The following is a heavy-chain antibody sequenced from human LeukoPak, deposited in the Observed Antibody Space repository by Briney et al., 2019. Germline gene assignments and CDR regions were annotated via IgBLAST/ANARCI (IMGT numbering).Heavy chain of an antibody. CDR1: GYTFTSYG. J-gene: IGHJ5*02. D-gene: IGHD3-3*01. CDR2: ISAYNGNT. Sequence: ASVKVSCKASGYTFTSYGISWVRQAPGQGLEWMAWISAYNGNTNYAQKLQGRVTMTTDTSTSTAYMELRSLRSDDTAVYYCAREYDFWSGRNWFDPWGQGTLVTVSS. CDR3: AREYDFWSGRNWFDP. V-gene: IGHV1-18*01.